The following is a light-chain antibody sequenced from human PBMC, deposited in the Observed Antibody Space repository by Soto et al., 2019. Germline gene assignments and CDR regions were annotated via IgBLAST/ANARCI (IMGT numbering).Light chain of an antibody. V-gene: IGLV2-23*02. CDR2: EVN. Sequence: QSVLTQPASVSGSPGQSITISCTGTSSNVGSYKLVSWYQQHPGKAPKLMIFEVNKRPSGVSNRFSGSKSGNTASLTTSGLKVEDEADYCCCSSGGSPTYVFGTGTKVTV. J-gene: IGLJ1*01. CDR3: CSSGGSPTYV. CDR1: SSNVGSYKL.